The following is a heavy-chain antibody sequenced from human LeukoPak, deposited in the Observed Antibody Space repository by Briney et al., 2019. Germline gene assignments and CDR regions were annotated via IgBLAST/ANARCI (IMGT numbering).Heavy chain of an antibody. CDR1: GFTFSDYI. V-gene: IGHV3-21*01. CDR2: ISSSSSYI. Sequence: GGSLRLSCAASGFTFSDYIMNWVRQAPGKGLEWVSSISSSSSYIYYADSMKGRFTISRDNSKNTLFLQMNSLRADDTAVYYCARPFLAGGYYMDVWGKGTTVTISS. D-gene: IGHD2/OR15-2a*01. J-gene: IGHJ6*03. CDR3: ARPFLAGGYYMDV.